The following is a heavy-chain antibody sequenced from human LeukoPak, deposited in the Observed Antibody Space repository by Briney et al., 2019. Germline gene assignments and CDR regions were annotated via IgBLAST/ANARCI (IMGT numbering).Heavy chain of an antibody. CDR1: GDSVSSNSAA. V-gene: IGHV6-1*01. CDR2: TYYRSKWFN. D-gene: IGHD2-21*02. CDR3: AAAYCGGDCYLDY. Sequence: SQTLALTCAISGDSVSSNSAAWNWIRQSPSRGLEWLGRTYYRSKWFNDYPLSMKSRISINPDTSKNQFSLQLNSVTPEDTAVYYCAAAYCGGDCYLDYWGQGTLVTVSS. J-gene: IGHJ4*02.